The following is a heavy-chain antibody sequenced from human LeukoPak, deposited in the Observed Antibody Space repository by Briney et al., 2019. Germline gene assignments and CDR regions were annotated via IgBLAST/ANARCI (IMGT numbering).Heavy chain of an antibody. D-gene: IGHD5-24*01. CDR1: GGSISTNY. CDR2: IYYSGST. V-gene: IGHV4-59*12. Sequence: SETLSLTCTVSGGSISTNYWSWIRQPPGKGLEWIGYIYYSGSTNYNPSLKSRVTISVDTSKNQFSLKLSSVTAADTAVYYCARDGYTLYYFDYWGQGTLVTVSS. CDR3: ARDGYTLYYFDY. J-gene: IGHJ4*02.